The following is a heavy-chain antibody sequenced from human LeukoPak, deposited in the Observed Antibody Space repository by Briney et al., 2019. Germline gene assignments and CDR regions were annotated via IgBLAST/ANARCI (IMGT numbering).Heavy chain of an antibody. CDR1: GFTFDDYG. D-gene: IGHD3-9*01. CDR2: INWNGGST. V-gene: IGHV3-20*04. CDR3: ARDTRPPYFGWLPLEI. Sequence: RSGGSLRLSCAASGFTFDDYGMSWVRQAPGKGLEWVSGINWNGGSTGYADSVKGRFTISRDNAKNSLYLQMNSLRAEDTALYYCARDTRPPYFGWLPLEIWGQGTMVTVSS. J-gene: IGHJ3*02.